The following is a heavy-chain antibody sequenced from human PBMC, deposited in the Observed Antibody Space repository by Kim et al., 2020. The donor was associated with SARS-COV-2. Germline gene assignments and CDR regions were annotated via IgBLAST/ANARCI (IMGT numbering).Heavy chain of an antibody. CDR2: INAGNGNT. D-gene: IGHD6-13*01. Sequence: ASVKVSCKASGYTFTSYAMHWVRQAPGQRLEWMGWINAGNGNTKYSQKFQGRVTITWDTSASTAYMELSSLRSEDTAVYYCARVCSSSWRNGGGCYWGQGTLVTVSS. J-gene: IGHJ4*02. V-gene: IGHV1-3*01. CDR1: GYTFTSYA. CDR3: ARVCSSSWRNGGGCY.